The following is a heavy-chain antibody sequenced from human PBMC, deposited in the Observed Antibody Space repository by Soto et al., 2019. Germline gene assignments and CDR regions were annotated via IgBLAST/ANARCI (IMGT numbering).Heavy chain of an antibody. V-gene: IGHV1-18*01. J-gene: IGHJ6*03. D-gene: IGHD1-26*01. CDR1: GYTFTNYG. CDR2: ISSFNGNT. CDR3: ARDSGAEVVAPPEVRYMDV. Sequence: QVHLVQSGAEVKRPGASVKISCKASGYTFTNYGFSWVRQAPGQGLEWLGWISSFNGNTYYEQKMQGRVTMTTDTSTTTVYLERRSLTPDDTAVYFCARDSGAEVVAPPEVRYMDVWGKGTTVTVSS.